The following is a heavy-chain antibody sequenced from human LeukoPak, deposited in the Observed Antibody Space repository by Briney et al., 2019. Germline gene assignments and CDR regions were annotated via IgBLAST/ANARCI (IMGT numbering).Heavy chain of an antibody. Sequence: PGGSLRLSCAASGFTFSSYAMSWVRQAPGKGLEWVAVMSYDGSYKYYADSVKGRFTISRDDAKNTLYLQMNSLRPEDTAVYYCAKVVEMARNRDGFDIWGQGTMVTVSS. V-gene: IGHV3-30*18. D-gene: IGHD5-24*01. J-gene: IGHJ3*02. CDR1: GFTFSSYA. CDR3: AKVVEMARNRDGFDI. CDR2: MSYDGSYK.